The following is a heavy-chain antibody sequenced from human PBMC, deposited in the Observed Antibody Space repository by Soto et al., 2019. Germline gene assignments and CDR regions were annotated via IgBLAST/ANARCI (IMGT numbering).Heavy chain of an antibody. CDR1: GGSISSYY. Sequence: SETLSLTCTVSGGSISSYYWSWIRQPPGKGLEWIGYIYYSGSTNYNPSPKSRVTISVDMSKNQFSLKLRSVTAADTAVYYCAKLVVEAATSPRFDPWGQGTLVTVSS. D-gene: IGHD2-15*01. J-gene: IGHJ5*02. CDR3: AKLVVEAATSPRFDP. V-gene: IGHV4-59*01. CDR2: IYYSGST.